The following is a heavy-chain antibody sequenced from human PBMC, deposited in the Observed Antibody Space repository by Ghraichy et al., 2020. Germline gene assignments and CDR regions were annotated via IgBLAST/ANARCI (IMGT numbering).Heavy chain of an antibody. CDR1: GGSISSSSYY. D-gene: IGHD3-16*02. J-gene: IGHJ4*02. CDR2: IYYSGST. Sequence: SETLSLTCTVSGGSISSSSYYWGWIRQPPGKGLEWIGSIYYSGSTYYNPSLKSRVTISVDTSKNQFSLKLSSVTAADTAVYYCARLPYDYVWGSYRLEGYFDYWGQGTLVTVSS. CDR3: ARLPYDYVWGSYRLEGYFDY. V-gene: IGHV4-39*01.